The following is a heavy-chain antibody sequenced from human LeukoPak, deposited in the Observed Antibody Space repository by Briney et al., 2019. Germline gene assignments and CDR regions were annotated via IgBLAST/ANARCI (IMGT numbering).Heavy chain of an antibody. D-gene: IGHD5-12*01. CDR2: INSDGTST. Sequence: GGSPRLSCAASGFTFSSYWMHWVRQAPGKGLVWVSRINSDGTSTTYADSVKGRFTISRDNSKNTLYLQMNSLRAKDTAVYYCAKQLRPDDYWGQGTLVTVSS. V-gene: IGHV3-74*01. J-gene: IGHJ4*02. CDR3: AKQLRPDDY. CDR1: GFTFSSYW.